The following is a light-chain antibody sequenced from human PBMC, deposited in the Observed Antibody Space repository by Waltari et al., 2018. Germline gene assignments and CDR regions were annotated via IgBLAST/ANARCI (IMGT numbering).Light chain of an antibody. CDR1: QSISNW. Sequence: DIQMTQSPSPLSASVGDRVTITCRASQSISNWLAWYQQKPGKAPRLLIYQASNLESGVPARFSGSGSGTEFTLTISSLQPDDFATYYCQQYSNYWTFGQGTKVEIK. J-gene: IGKJ1*01. CDR3: QQYSNYWT. V-gene: IGKV1-5*03. CDR2: QAS.